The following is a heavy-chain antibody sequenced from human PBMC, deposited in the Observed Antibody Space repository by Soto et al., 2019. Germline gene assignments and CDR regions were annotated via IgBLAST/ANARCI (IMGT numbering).Heavy chain of an antibody. CDR3: TRTPNYYDRTAGFEY. D-gene: IGHD3-22*01. CDR1: GFTFSGSA. CDR2: IRSKANSYAT. Sequence: EVQLVESGGGLVQPGGSLKLSCAASGFTFSGSAMHWVRQASGKGLEWVGRIRSKANSYATAYAASVKGRFTISRDDSKNTAYLQMNSLKTEDTAVYYCTRTPNYYDRTAGFEYWGQGTLVTVSS. V-gene: IGHV3-73*02. J-gene: IGHJ4*02.